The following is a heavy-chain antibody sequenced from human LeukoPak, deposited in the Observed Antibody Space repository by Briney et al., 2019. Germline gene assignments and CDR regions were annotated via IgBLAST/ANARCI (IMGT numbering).Heavy chain of an antibody. Sequence: SVKVSCKASGYTFTSYYMHWVRQAPGQGLEWMGRIIPILGIANYAQKFQGRVTITADKSTSTAYMELSSLRSEDTAVYYCARDSSSWYYYYGMDVWGQGTTVTVSS. V-gene: IGHV1-69*04. CDR1: GYTFTSYY. CDR2: IIPILGIA. D-gene: IGHD6-13*01. J-gene: IGHJ6*02. CDR3: ARDSSSWYYYYGMDV.